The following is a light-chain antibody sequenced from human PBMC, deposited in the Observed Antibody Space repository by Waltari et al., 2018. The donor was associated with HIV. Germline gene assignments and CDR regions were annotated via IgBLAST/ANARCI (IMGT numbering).Light chain of an antibody. J-gene: IGLJ1*01. V-gene: IGLV2-14*01. CDR3: ISYTTSSTPYV. CDR2: GVS. Sequence: QSALTQPASVSGSPGQSITISCTGTSSDVGGYNFVSWYQQSRCKAPKRMIYGVSHRPSGVSERFSGYKSANSASRTISGLRAEDEADYYCISYTTSSTPYVLGTGTTVTVL. CDR1: SSDVGGYNF.